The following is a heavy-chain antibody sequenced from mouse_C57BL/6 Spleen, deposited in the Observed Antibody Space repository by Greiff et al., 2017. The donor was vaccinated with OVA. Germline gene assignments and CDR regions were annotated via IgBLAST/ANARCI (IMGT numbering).Heavy chain of an antibody. Sequence: QVQLQQPGAELVKPGASVKLSFTSYWMQWVKQRPGQGLEWIGEIDPSDSYTNYNQKFKGKATLTVDTSSSTAYMQLSSLTSEDSAVYYCARNYGSRGDWYFDVWGTGTTVTVSS. J-gene: IGHJ1*03. V-gene: IGHV1-50*01. D-gene: IGHD1-1*01. CDR1: TSYW. CDR2: IDPSDSYT. CDR3: ARNYGSRGDWYFDV.